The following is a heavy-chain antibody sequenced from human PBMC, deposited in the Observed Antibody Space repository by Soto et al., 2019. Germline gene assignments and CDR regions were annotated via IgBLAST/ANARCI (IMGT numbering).Heavy chain of an antibody. CDR3: ATEWELLLALDY. CDR1: GFTFSSYA. Sequence: GGSLRLSCAASGFTFSSYAMHWVRQAPGKGLEWVAVISYDGSNKYYADSVKGRFTISRDNSKNTLYLQMNSLRAEDTAVYYCATEWELLLALDYWGQGTLVTVSS. CDR2: ISYDGSNK. D-gene: IGHD1-26*01. V-gene: IGHV3-30-3*01. J-gene: IGHJ4*02.